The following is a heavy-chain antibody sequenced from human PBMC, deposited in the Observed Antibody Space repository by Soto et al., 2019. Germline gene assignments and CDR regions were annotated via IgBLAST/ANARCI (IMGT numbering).Heavy chain of an antibody. CDR3: ARGGELAGWMPFDS. CDR1: GGTFNTYG. Sequence: QVHLVQSGAEVKKPGSSVKVSCRASGGTFNTYGFNWVRQAPGPGLEWMGGIILLFGTTTYAQNFKGRVTITADQSTTTAYMEMSGLTSEDTAVYFCARGGELAGWMPFDSWGQGTLVTVSS. J-gene: IGHJ4*02. CDR2: IILLFGTT. V-gene: IGHV1-69*01. D-gene: IGHD6-19*01.